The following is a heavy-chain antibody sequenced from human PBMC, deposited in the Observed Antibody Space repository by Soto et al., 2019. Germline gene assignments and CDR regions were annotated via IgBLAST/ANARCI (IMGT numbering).Heavy chain of an antibody. CDR1: GGSFSGYY. J-gene: IGHJ3*02. CDR2: INHSGST. D-gene: IGHD3-22*01. CDR3: ARGKVFITKDAFDI. V-gene: IGHV4-34*01. Sequence: QVQLQQWGAGLLKPSETLSLTCAVYGGSFSGYYWTWIRQPPGKGLEWIGEINHSGSTNYKPSLKSRVPISVDMSKNQFSLKLSAVTAADTAVYYCARGKVFITKDAFDIWGQGTMVTVSS.